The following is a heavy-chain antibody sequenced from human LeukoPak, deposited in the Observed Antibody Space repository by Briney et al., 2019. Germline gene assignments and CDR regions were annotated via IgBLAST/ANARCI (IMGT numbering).Heavy chain of an antibody. CDR3: ARDRGVPRPYYFDQ. CDR1: GFTFSTYA. Sequence: GSLRLSCAASGFTFSTYAMSWVRQAPGKGLEWIGSIHYNGSTCYNPSLESRVIMSLDTSKNQFSLNLTSVTAADAAMYYCARDRGVPRPYYFDQWGQGTLVTVSS. CDR2: IHYNGST. V-gene: IGHV4-39*07. D-gene: IGHD3-10*01. J-gene: IGHJ4*02.